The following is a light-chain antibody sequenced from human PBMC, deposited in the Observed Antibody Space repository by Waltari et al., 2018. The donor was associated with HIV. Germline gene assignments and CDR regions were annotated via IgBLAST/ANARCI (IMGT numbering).Light chain of an antibody. V-gene: IGKV4-1*01. CDR2: WAS. J-gene: IGKJ1*01. Sequence: DIVMTQSPESLAVSLGERATINCKSSQSVLYRSDNRNYLAWYQQKPGQPPKLLFSWASARESGVPGRFSGSGSGTNFTLAIRSLQAEDVAVYYCQQYSTFPWTFGQGTKVEIK. CDR3: QQYSTFPWT. CDR1: QSVLYRSDNRNY.